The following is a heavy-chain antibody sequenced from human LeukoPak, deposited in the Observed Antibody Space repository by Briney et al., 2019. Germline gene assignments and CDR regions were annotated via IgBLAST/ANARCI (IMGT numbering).Heavy chain of an antibody. Sequence: SETLSLTCTVSGGSISSSSYYWGWIRQPPGKGLEWIGSIYYSGSTYYNPSLKSRVTISVDTSKNQFSLKLSSVTAADTAVYYCASEIRFLEWLPAGWGQGTLVTASS. CDR1: GGSISSSSYY. D-gene: IGHD3-3*01. CDR3: ASEIRFLEWLPAG. J-gene: IGHJ4*02. V-gene: IGHV4-39*01. CDR2: IYYSGST.